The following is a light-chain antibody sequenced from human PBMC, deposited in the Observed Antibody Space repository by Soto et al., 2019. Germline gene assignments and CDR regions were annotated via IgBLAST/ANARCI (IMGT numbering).Light chain of an antibody. J-gene: IGKJ1*01. CDR2: AAS. Sequence: DIQMTQSPSTLSASVGDRVTITCRASQSIRTWLAWFQQQPGKAPKLLIYAASSLESAVPSRFSGSGSGTEFTLTISGLQPDDFAPYYCQQYIAYPWTFGQGTKVEI. CDR3: QQYIAYPWT. V-gene: IGKV1-5*03. CDR1: QSIRTW.